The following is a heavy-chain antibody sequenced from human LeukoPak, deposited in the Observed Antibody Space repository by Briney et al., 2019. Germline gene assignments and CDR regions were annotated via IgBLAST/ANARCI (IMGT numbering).Heavy chain of an antibody. V-gene: IGHV1-8*01. Sequence: ASVKVSCKASGYTFTSYDINWVRQATGQGLEWMGRMNPNSGSTVYAQKFQGRVTITRNTSISTAYMELSSLRSEDTAVYYCARGLSDAGLDYWGQGPLVSVSS. J-gene: IGHJ4*02. D-gene: IGHD6-25*01. CDR1: GYTFTSYD. CDR3: ARGLSDAGLDY. CDR2: MNPNSGST.